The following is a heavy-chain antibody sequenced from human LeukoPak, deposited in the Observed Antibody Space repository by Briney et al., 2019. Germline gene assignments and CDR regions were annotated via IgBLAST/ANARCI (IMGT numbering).Heavy chain of an antibody. D-gene: IGHD4-17*01. V-gene: IGHV4-34*01. Sequence: SETLSLTCAVYGESFSGYYWRWVRQPPGKGVEWIGEINHSGSTNYNPSLKSRLTLSVDPSKHPSSLKLSSVTAADTAVYYCARGRSYGDYGLAYWGQGTLVTV. CDR1: GESFSGYY. J-gene: IGHJ4*02. CDR3: ARGRSYGDYGLAY. CDR2: INHSGST.